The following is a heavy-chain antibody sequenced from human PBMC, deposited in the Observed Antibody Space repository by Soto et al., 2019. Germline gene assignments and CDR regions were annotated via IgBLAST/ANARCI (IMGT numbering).Heavy chain of an antibody. CDR2: ISLDGTNK. CDR3: VREPQTDILLRFDY. V-gene: IGHV3-30-3*01. D-gene: IGHD2-15*01. CDR1: GFTFSTHA. J-gene: IGHJ4*02. Sequence: GGSLRLSCAASGFTFSTHAMHWVRQAPGKGLQWLAVISLDGTNKHYADSVAGRFSISRDNSKNTLYLQMNSLRPDDTAVYYCVREPQTDILLRFDYWGQGTLVTVSS.